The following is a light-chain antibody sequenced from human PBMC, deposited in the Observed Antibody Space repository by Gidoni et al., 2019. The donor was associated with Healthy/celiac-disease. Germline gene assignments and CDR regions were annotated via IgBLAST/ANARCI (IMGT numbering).Light chain of an antibody. V-gene: IGKV1-39*01. CDR3: QQSYSTPHT. Sequence: DIQMTQSTSSRSASVGDRVTITCRASQSISSYLNWYQQKPGKAPKLLIYAASSLQSGVPSRFSGSGSGTDFTLTISSLQPEDFATYYCQQSYSTPHTFGQXTQLEIK. J-gene: IGKJ2*01. CDR2: AAS. CDR1: QSISSY.